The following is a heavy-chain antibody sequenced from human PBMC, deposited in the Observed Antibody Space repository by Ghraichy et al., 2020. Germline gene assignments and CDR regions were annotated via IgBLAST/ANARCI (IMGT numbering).Heavy chain of an antibody. CDR2: IYTSGST. CDR3: ARDYDYGYYYYGMDV. Sequence: SQTLSLTCTVSGGSISSYYWSWIRQPAGKGLEWIGRIYTSGSTNYNPSLKSRVTMSVDTSKNQFSLKLSSVTAADTAVYYCARDYDYGYYYYGMDVWGQGTTVTVSS. V-gene: IGHV4-4*07. J-gene: IGHJ6*02. CDR1: GGSISSYY. D-gene: IGHD5-12*01.